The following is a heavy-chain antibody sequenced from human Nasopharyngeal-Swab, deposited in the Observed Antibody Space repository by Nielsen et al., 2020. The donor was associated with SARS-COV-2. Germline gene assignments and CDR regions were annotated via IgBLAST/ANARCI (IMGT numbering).Heavy chain of an antibody. Sequence: GSLRLSCTVSGASISSSINYWGWIRQSPQKGLEWIGTVSYSGTANYNPSLNSRVTISVDTSKNQFSLKLTSVTAADTAVYYCARDESGDYLGLPFDHWGRGTLVTVSS. CDR3: ARDESGDYLGLPFDH. D-gene: IGHD4-17*01. CDR1: GASISSSINY. V-gene: IGHV4-39*07. J-gene: IGHJ4*02. CDR2: VSYSGTA.